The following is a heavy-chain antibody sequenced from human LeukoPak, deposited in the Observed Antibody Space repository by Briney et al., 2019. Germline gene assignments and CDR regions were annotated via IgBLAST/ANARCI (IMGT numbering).Heavy chain of an antibody. Sequence: GGALVLSCAASGFTFSSYAMHGGRQAPGKGLEWVAVISYDGSNKYYADSVKGRFTISRDNSKNTLYLQMNSLRAEDTAVYYCARSIFSSSWYDGDYWGQGTLVTVSS. D-gene: IGHD6-13*01. V-gene: IGHV3-30*04. CDR2: ISYDGSNK. CDR3: ARSIFSSSWYDGDY. CDR1: GFTFSSYA. J-gene: IGHJ4*02.